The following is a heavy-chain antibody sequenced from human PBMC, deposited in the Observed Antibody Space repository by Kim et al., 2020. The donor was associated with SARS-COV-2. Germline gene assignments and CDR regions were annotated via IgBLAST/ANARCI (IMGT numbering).Heavy chain of an antibody. CDR3: AGQAERDTAILSGRGPHGVAKGVYWYFDL. CDR1: GGSISSYY. Sequence: SETLSLTCTVSGGSISSYYWSWIRQPPGKGLEWIGYIYYSGSTNYNPSLKSRVTITVDTSKNQFSLKLSSVTAADTAVYYCAGQAERDTAILSGRGPHGVAKGVYWYFDLWGRGTLVTVSS. J-gene: IGHJ2*01. D-gene: IGHD5-18*01. CDR2: IYYSGST. V-gene: IGHV4-59*01.